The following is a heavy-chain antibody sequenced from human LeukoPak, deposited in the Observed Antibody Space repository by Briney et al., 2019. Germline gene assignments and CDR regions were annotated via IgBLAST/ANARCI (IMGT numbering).Heavy chain of an antibody. J-gene: IGHJ4*02. CDR3: ARVNQSAEYYFDY. CDR2: IYYTGST. CDR1: GGSIDSYY. Sequence: PSETLSLTCTVSGGSIDSYYWSWIRQPPGKGLEWIGYIYYTGSTEYHPSLKSRVTISLDTSKNQFSLKLTSVTAADTAVYYCARVNQSAEYYFDYWGQGNLVSVSS. V-gene: IGHV4-59*01. D-gene: IGHD1-14*01.